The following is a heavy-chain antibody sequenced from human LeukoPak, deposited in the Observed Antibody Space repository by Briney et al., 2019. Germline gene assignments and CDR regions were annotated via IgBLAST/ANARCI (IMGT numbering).Heavy chain of an antibody. Sequence: GGSLRLSCAASGFTFSSYAMSWVRQAPGKGLEWVSAISGSGGSTYYADSVKGRFTISRDNSKSTLYLQMNSLRAEDTAVYYCAMVPAAMGSGVYWGQGTLVTVSS. CDR2: ISGSGGST. J-gene: IGHJ4*02. CDR1: GFTFSSYA. V-gene: IGHV3-23*01. D-gene: IGHD2-2*01. CDR3: AMVPAAMGSGVY.